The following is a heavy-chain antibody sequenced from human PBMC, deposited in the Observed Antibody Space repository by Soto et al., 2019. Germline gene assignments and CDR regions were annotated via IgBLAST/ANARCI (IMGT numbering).Heavy chain of an antibody. Sequence: SETLSLTCTVSGGSISSYYWSWIRQPPGKGLEWIGYIYYSGSTNYNPSLKSRVTISVDTSKNQFSLKLSSVTAADTAVYYCASLPVLLWFGELSGPLDDAFDIWGQGTMVTVSS. CDR3: ASLPVLLWFGELSGPLDDAFDI. D-gene: IGHD3-10*01. CDR2: IYYSGST. CDR1: GGSISSYY. J-gene: IGHJ3*02. V-gene: IGHV4-59*01.